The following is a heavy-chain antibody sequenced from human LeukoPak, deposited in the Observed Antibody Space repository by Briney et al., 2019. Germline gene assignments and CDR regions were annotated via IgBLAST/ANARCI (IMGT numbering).Heavy chain of an antibody. Sequence: PGESLRLFCAASGGTVSGYGMNWVRQAPGKGLEGVSSISGGGGTIHYADSLKGRFTMSRDNAKNSLYLQMNSLRAEDTAVYYCARGYSNPPLEYWGQGTLVTVSS. V-gene: IGHV3-48*01. J-gene: IGHJ4*02. D-gene: IGHD4-11*01. CDR1: GGTVSGYG. CDR2: ISGGGGTI. CDR3: ARGYSNPPLEY.